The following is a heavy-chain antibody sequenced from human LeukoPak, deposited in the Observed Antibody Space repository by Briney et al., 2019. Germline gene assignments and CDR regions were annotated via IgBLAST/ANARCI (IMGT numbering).Heavy chain of an antibody. CDR2: ISSSTSTI. D-gene: IGHD6-19*01. CDR1: GFPFSTYS. V-gene: IGHV3-48*02. CDR3: ARERIAVATSSFDY. J-gene: IGHJ4*01. Sequence: PGGSLRLSCAASGFPFSTYSMNWVRQAPGKGLEWLSFISSSTSTIYYADSVKGRFTISRDNAKNSLYLQMNSLRDEDTAAYYCARERIAVATSSFDYWGQGALVTVSS.